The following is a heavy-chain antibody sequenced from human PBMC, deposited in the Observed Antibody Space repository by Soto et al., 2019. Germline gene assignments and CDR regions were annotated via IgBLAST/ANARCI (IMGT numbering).Heavy chain of an antibody. CDR3: ARASYYGSGSYYKPYFDY. Sequence: PVGSLRLSCAASGFTFSSYGMHWVRQAPGKGLEWVAVIWYDGSNKYYADSVKGRFTISRDNSKNTLYLQMNSLRAEDTAVYYCARASYYGSGSYYKPYFDYWGQGTLVIVSS. CDR1: GFTFSSYG. CDR2: IWYDGSNK. J-gene: IGHJ4*02. D-gene: IGHD3-10*01. V-gene: IGHV3-33*01.